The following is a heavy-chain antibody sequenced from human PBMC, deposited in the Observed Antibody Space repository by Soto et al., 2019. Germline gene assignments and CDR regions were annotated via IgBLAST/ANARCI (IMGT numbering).Heavy chain of an antibody. CDR2: INHSGST. Sequence: SETLSLTCAVYGGSFSGYYWSWIRQPPGKGLEWIGEINHSGSTNYNPSLKSRVTISVDTSKNQFSLKLSSVTAADTAVYYCARDTLVVPAAMMVEYYYYMDVWGKGTTVTVSS. V-gene: IGHV4-34*01. CDR3: ARDTLVVPAAMMVEYYYYMDV. CDR1: GGSFSGYY. J-gene: IGHJ6*03. D-gene: IGHD2-2*01.